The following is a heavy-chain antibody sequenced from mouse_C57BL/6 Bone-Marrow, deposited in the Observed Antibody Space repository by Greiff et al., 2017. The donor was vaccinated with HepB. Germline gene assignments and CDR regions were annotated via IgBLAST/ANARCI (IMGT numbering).Heavy chain of an antibody. CDR2: INPSSGYT. V-gene: IGHV1-4*01. Sequence: VQLQQSGAELARPGASVKMSCKASGYTFTSYTMHWVKQRPGQGLEWIGYINPSSGYTKYNQKFKDQATLTADKSSSTAYMQLSSLTSEDSAVYYCARRGSSVAMDYWGQGTSVTVSS. CDR3: ARRGSSVAMDY. D-gene: IGHD3-1*01. CDR1: GYTFTSYT. J-gene: IGHJ4*01.